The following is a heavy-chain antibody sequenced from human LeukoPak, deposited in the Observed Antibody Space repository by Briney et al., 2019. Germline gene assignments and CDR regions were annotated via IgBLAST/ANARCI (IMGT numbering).Heavy chain of an antibody. J-gene: IGHJ4*02. V-gene: IGHV3-66*01. CDR1: GFTVSSNY. Sequence: GGSLRLSCAASGFTVSSNYMSWVRQAPGKGLEWVSVIYSGGSTYYADSVKGRFTISRDNSKNTLYLQMNSLRAEDTAVYYCQGTTMIVVAGTFADYWGQGTLVTVSS. CDR2: IYSGGST. D-gene: IGHD3-22*01. CDR3: QGTTMIVVAGTFADY.